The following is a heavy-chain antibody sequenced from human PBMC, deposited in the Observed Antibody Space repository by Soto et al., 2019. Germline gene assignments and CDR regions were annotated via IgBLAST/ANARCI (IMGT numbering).Heavy chain of an antibody. CDR2: IYYSGST. Sequence: SETLSLTCTVSGGSISSYYWSWIRQPPGKGLEWIGYIYYSGSTNYNPSLKSRVTISVDTSKNQFSLKLSSVTAADTAVYYCAREKWDILTGYWFDPWGQGTLVTVS. CDR3: AREKWDILTGYWFDP. CDR1: GGSISSYY. D-gene: IGHD3-9*01. J-gene: IGHJ5*02. V-gene: IGHV4-59*01.